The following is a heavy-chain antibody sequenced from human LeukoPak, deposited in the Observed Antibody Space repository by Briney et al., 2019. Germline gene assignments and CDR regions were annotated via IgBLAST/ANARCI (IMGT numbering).Heavy chain of an antibody. CDR3: ARDISYPKSRDGYKNLDY. D-gene: IGHD5-24*01. J-gene: IGHJ4*02. Sequence: ASVKVSCKASGYTFTSYGISWVRQAPGQGLEWMGWISAYNGNTSYAQKLQGRVTMTTDTSTSTAYMELRSLRSDDTAVYYCARDISYPKSRDGYKNLDYWGQGTLVTVSS. V-gene: IGHV1-18*01. CDR1: GYTFTSYG. CDR2: ISAYNGNT.